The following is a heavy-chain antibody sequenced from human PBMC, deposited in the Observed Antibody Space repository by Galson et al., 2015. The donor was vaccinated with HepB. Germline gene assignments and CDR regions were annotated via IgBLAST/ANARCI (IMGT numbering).Heavy chain of an antibody. CDR1: GGSISSGGYS. Sequence: TLSLTCVVSGGSISSGGYSWSWIRQPPGKGLEWIGYIYHSGSTYYNPSLKSRVIILVDRSKNQFSLKLNSVTAADTAVYYCARGLPFDYWGQGTLVTVSS. J-gene: IGHJ4*02. CDR2: IYHSGST. CDR3: ARGLPFDY. V-gene: IGHV4-30-2*01.